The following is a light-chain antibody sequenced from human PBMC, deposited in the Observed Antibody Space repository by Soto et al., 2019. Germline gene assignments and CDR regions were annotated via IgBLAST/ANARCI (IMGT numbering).Light chain of an antibody. V-gene: IGLV1-51*01. CDR2: DNN. Sequence: QSVLTQPPSVSAAPGQKFTISCSGSSSNIGNNYVSWYQQLPGTAHKLLIYDNNKRPSGIPDRFSGSKSGTSATLGITVLQTGDEADYYCGTWDSSLSAFVFGTGTKVTVL. J-gene: IGLJ1*01. CDR1: SSNIGNNY. CDR3: GTWDSSLSAFV.